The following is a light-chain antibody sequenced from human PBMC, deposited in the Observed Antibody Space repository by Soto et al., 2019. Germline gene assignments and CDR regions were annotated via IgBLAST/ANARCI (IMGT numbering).Light chain of an antibody. CDR2: SNN. CDR1: SSNIGTKT. V-gene: IGLV1-44*01. Sequence: QSVLTQPPSASGTPGQRVTIPCSGRSSNIGTKTVNWYQQLPGTAPKLLFYSNNQRPSGVPDRFSVSKSGTSASLAISGLQSEDEADYYCAAWDDSLNGYVFGTGTKVTVL. J-gene: IGLJ1*01. CDR3: AAWDDSLNGYV.